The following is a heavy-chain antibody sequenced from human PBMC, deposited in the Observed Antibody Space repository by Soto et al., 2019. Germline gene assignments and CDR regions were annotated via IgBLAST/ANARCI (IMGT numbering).Heavy chain of an antibody. CDR3: ATADGFGVVTPFFEY. CDR1: VGSISSRSHY. CDR2: SFYRGST. Sequence: QLQLQESGPGLVKPSETLSLTCTVSVGSISSRSHYWGWIRQSPGKHLEWIGSSFYRGSTHYNPSLKTRVTISVDTSKNQVSLKLYSVTDADTALYYCATADGFGVVTPFFEYWGQGILVTVSS. V-gene: IGHV4-39*01. D-gene: IGHD3-3*01. J-gene: IGHJ4*02.